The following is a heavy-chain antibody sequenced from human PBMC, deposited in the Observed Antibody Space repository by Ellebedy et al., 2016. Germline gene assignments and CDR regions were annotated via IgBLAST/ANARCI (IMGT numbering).Heavy chain of an antibody. Sequence: ASVKVSCKGSGYSFTSYWIGWVRQMPGKGLEWMGIIYPGDSDTRYSPSFQGQVTISADKSISTAYLQWSSPKASDTAMYYCARIPYYYESSGPRFLDYWGQGTLVTVSS. V-gene: IGHV5-51*01. D-gene: IGHD3-22*01. CDR2: IYPGDSDT. J-gene: IGHJ4*02. CDR3: ARIPYYYESSGPRFLDY. CDR1: GYSFTSYW.